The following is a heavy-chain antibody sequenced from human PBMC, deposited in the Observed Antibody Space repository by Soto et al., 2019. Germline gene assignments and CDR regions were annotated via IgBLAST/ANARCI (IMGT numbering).Heavy chain of an antibody. D-gene: IGHD3-9*01. CDR2: IHYSGST. CDR1: GGSISGYY. Sequence: QVQLQESGPGLVKPSETLSLTCIVSGGSISGYYGTWIRQPPGKGLEWIGYIHYSGSTTYNSSLKGRXXIXVXLSNNQFSLKLSAVTAADTAVYYCAGRRYSDWAFDYWGQGTLVTVSS. J-gene: IGHJ4*02. V-gene: IGHV4-59*08. CDR3: AGRRYSDWAFDY.